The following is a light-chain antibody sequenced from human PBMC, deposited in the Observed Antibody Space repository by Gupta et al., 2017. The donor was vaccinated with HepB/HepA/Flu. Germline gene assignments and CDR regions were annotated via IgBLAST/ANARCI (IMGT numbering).Light chain of an antibody. CDR3: QSYDSSLSGDV. J-gene: IGLJ1*01. Sequence: QSVLTPPPAVSGAPVQSVTISCSGSSSYIGAGYDVQWYQQLPGKAPKLLIEGNSNRPSGVPDRIAGSKSVTSDSPAITGLQAEDEDEDDCQSYDSSLSGDVFGTGTKVTVL. CDR1: SSYIGAGYD. CDR2: GNS. V-gene: IGLV1-40*01.